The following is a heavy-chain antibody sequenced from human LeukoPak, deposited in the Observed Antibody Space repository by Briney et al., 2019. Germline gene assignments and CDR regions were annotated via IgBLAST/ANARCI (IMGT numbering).Heavy chain of an antibody. D-gene: IGHD6-19*01. V-gene: IGHV3-48*03. CDR2: IGSSGSTI. CDR1: GFTFSSYE. CDR3: ARAARIAVAGTYPDY. Sequence: GGSLRLSCAASGFTFSSYEMNWVRQAPGKGLEWVSYIGSSGSTIYYADSVMGRFTISRDNAKNSLYLQMNSLGAEDTAVYYCARAARIAVAGTYPDYWGQGTPVTVSS. J-gene: IGHJ4*02.